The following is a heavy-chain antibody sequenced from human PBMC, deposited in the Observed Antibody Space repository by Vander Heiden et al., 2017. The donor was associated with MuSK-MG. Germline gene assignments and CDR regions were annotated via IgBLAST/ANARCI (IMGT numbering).Heavy chain of an antibody. CDR3: ARGHYDMDV. Sequence: EVQMEESGGGLVQPGGTLRLSCAASTFTFSNWGMSWVRQAPGKGLEWVANINQDESEKYYVDSVKGRFTISRDNAKNSLHLQMNSLRAEDTAVYYCARGHYDMDVWGPGTTVTVSS. CDR1: TFTFSNWG. CDR2: INQDESEK. V-gene: IGHV3-7*01. J-gene: IGHJ6*02.